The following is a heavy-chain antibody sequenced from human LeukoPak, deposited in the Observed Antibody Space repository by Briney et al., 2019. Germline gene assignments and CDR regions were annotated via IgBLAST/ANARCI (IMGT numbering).Heavy chain of an antibody. V-gene: IGHV3-7*01. CDR2: VKEDGGRE. Sequence: PGGSLRLSCAASGFAFSRSWTTWIRQAPGKGLEFVANVKEDGGRENFASSVKGRFTISRDNAKDSLYLQMNNLRVEDTAVYYCARDGGYSAFDYWGQGALVTVSS. CDR1: GFAFSRSW. CDR3: ARDGGYSAFDY. J-gene: IGHJ4*02. D-gene: IGHD1-26*01.